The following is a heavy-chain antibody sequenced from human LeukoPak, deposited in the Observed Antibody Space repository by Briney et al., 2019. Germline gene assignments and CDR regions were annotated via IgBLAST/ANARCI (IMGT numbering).Heavy chain of an antibody. D-gene: IGHD2-21*02. CDR1: GGSFIPYY. CDR3: ARGGFYCGGDCYVDY. J-gene: IGHJ4*02. V-gene: IGHV4-34*01. CDR2: INHSGST. Sequence: SETLCLTCAVYGGSFIPYYWSWIRQPPGKGLEWIGEINHSGSTNYNPSLKSRVTISVDTSKNQFSLKLSSVTAADTAVYYCARGGFYCGGDCYVDYWGQGTLGTVSS.